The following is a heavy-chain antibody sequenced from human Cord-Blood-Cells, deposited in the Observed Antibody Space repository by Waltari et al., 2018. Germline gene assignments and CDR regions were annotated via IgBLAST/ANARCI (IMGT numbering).Heavy chain of an antibody. Sequence: EVQLVESGGGLVQPGGSLRLSCAASGFTFSSYWMHWVRQAPGKGLVWGSRINSEGSSTSYAGSVKVRFTISRDNAKNTRDLQMNSLRAEDTAVYYCASLGEVTTGWFDPWGQGTLVTVSS. CDR2: INSEGSST. J-gene: IGHJ5*02. D-gene: IGHD4-4*01. CDR1: GFTFSSYW. V-gene: IGHV3-74*01. CDR3: ASLGEVTTGWFDP.